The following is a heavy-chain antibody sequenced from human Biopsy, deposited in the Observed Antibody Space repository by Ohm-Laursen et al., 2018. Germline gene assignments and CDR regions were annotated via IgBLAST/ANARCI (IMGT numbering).Heavy chain of an antibody. CDR1: GFAFSDYY. CDR3: ARELGNGMDV. J-gene: IGHJ6*02. Sequence: SLRLSCSASGFAFSDYYMNWIRQAPGKGLEWVSFITNTGRTVYADSVKGRFTISRDNADNSLHLQMKGLRAEDTAVYYCARELGNGMDVWGQGTTVTVSS. V-gene: IGHV3-11*01. CDR2: ITNTGRTV.